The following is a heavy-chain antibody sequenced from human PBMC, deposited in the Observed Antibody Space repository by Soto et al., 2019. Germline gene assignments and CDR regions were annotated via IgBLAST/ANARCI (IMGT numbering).Heavy chain of an antibody. CDR2: IIPILGIA. J-gene: IGHJ5*02. D-gene: IGHD6-6*01. V-gene: IGHV1-69*02. Sequence: SVKVSCKASGGTFSSYTISWVRQAPGQGLEWMGRIIPILGIANYAQKFQGRVTITADKSTSTAYMELSSLRSEDTAVYYCARVNPSGSSSSLSWFDPWGQGTLVTVSS. CDR1: GGTFSSYT. CDR3: ARVNPSGSSSSLSWFDP.